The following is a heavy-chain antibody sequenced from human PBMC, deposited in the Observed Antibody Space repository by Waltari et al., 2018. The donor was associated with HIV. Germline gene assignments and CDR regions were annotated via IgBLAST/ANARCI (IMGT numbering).Heavy chain of an antibody. J-gene: IGHJ4*02. Sequence: QVQLVQSGAEVKKPGSSVKVSCKASGGTFSSYTISWVRQAPGQGHEWMGRIIPILGIANYAQKFQGRVTITADKSTSTAYMELSSLRSEDTAVYYCASLDGIPLRGTEVYSYGHYWGQGTLVTVSS. V-gene: IGHV1-69*02. CDR2: IIPILGIA. D-gene: IGHD5-18*01. CDR1: GGTFSSYT. CDR3: ASLDGIPLRGTEVYSYGHY.